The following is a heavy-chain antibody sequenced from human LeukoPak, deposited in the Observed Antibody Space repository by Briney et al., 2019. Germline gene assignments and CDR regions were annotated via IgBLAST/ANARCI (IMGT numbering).Heavy chain of an antibody. CDR2: INPNSGGT. J-gene: IGHJ5*02. V-gene: IGHV1-2*02. CDR1: GYTFTSYY. Sequence: ASVKVSCKASGYTFTSYYMHWVRQAPGQGLEWMGWINPNSGGTNYAQKFQGRVTMTRDTSISTAYMELSRLRSDDTAVYYCARRGCRGGGSCYRFDPWGQGTLVTVSS. D-gene: IGHD2-15*01. CDR3: ARRGCRGGGSCYRFDP.